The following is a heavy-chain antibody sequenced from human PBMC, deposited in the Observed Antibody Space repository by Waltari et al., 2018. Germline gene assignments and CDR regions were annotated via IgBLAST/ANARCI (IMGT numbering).Heavy chain of an antibody. CDR3: ARGPATADFDY. D-gene: IGHD2-2*01. V-gene: IGHV1-2*02. CDR1: GYTFTGYF. CDR2: INPNSGDT. J-gene: IGHJ4*02. Sequence: QVQLVQSGAEMRKPGASVKVPCKASGYTFTGYFMHWMRQAPGQGLEWMGWINPNSGDTKYAQKFQGRVTMTRDTSISTAYMELSRLTSDDTAVYYCARGPATADFDYWGQGTLVTVSS.